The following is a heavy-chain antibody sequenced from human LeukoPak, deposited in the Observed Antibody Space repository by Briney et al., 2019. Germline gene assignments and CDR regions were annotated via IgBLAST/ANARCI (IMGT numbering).Heavy chain of an antibody. CDR2: ISSSSSTI. CDR3: ARRTCGGDCYLDY. D-gene: IGHD2-21*01. V-gene: IGHV3-48*01. J-gene: IGHJ4*02. CDR1: GFTFSSYS. Sequence: GGSLRLSCAASGFTFSSYSMHWVRQAPGKGLEWVSYISSSSSTIYYADSVKGRFTISRDNAKNSLYLQMNSLRAEDTAVYYCARRTCGGDCYLDYWGQGTLVTVSS.